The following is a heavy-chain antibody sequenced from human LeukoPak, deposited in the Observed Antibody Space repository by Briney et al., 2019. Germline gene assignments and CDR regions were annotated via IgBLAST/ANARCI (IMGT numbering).Heavy chain of an antibody. D-gene: IGHD1-7*01. Sequence: PGGSLRLSCAASGFTFSTYWMHWVRQATGKGLVWVSRINPDGSSTSYADSVKGRFTISRDNAKNTLYLQMNSLRDEDTAVYYCGRGTTIIRNALDIWGQGTMVTVSS. CDR1: GFTFSTYW. J-gene: IGHJ3*02. CDR3: GRGTTIIRNALDI. CDR2: INPDGSST. V-gene: IGHV3-74*01.